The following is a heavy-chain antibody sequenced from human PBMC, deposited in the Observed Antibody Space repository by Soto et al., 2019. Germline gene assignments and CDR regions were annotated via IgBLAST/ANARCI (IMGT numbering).Heavy chain of an antibody. Sequence: VKVSCKASGYTFTSYGISWVRQAPGKGLEWMGGFDPEDGEAIYAQKFQGRVTMTEDTSTDTAYMELSSLRSEDTAVYYCATDYEGPVDYWGQGTLVTVSS. CDR2: FDPEDGEA. J-gene: IGHJ4*02. D-gene: IGHD3-3*01. V-gene: IGHV1-24*01. CDR3: ATDYEGPVDY. CDR1: GYTFTSYG.